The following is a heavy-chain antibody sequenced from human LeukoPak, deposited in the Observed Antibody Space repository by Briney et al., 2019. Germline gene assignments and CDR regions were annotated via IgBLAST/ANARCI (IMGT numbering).Heavy chain of an antibody. V-gene: IGHV4-39*01. Sequence: SETLSLTCTVSGGSISSTSYYWGWIRQPPGKGLEWIGNIYYSGSTYYNPPLKSRVTISVDTSKNQFSLKLSSVTAADTAVYYCARLPRGGVSSSVGCPNAFGIWGQGTMVTVSS. CDR2: IYYSGST. CDR3: ARLPRGGVSSSVGCPNAFGI. J-gene: IGHJ3*02. CDR1: GGSISSTSYY. D-gene: IGHD2-15*01.